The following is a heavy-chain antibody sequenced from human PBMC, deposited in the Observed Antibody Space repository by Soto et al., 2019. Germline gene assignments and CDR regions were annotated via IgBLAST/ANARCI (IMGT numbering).Heavy chain of an antibody. D-gene: IGHD4-17*01. CDR3: AVSAVTTLALDI. Sequence: EVQLVESGGGLVQPGRSLRLSCAASGFTFDDTAMHWVRQAPGKGLEWVSGISWNSGSIVYADSVKGRFAISRDNAKKSLYLQMISLRAEDTALYYCAVSAVTTLALDIGGQGTMVTVSS. CDR2: ISWNSGSI. J-gene: IGHJ3*02. V-gene: IGHV3-9*01. CDR1: GFTFDDTA.